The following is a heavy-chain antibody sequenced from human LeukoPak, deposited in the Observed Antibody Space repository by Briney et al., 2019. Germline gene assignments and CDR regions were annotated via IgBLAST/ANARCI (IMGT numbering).Heavy chain of an antibody. D-gene: IGHD3-22*01. CDR3: ARCGVHYYDSSGSSWFDP. Sequence: SETLSLTCTVSGGSISSGGYYWSWIRQHPGKGLEWIGYIYYSGSTYYNPSLKSRVTISVDTSKNQFSLKLSSVTAADTAVYYCARCGVHYYDSSGSSWFDPWGQGTLVTVSS. J-gene: IGHJ5*02. CDR2: IYYSGST. CDR1: GGSISSGGYY. V-gene: IGHV4-31*03.